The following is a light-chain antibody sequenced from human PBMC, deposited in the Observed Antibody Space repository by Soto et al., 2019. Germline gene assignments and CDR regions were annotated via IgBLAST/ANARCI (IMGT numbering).Light chain of an antibody. J-gene: IGKJ4*01. V-gene: IGKV3-20*01. CDR2: DAS. CDR3: QQYGGSPLT. Sequence: EIVLTQSPGTLSLSPGERATLSCRASQSLSSSYLAWYQQKPGQAPRLLIYDASSRATGIPDRFSGSGSGTDFTLSMSRVEPEDYAVYYCQQYGGSPLTFGGGTKVEIK. CDR1: QSLSSSY.